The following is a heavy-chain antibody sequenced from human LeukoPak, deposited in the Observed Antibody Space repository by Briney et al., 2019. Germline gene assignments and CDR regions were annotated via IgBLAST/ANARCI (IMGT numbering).Heavy chain of an antibody. D-gene: IGHD3-3*01. CDR3: ARDTDFWSGYSNQDAFDY. CDR2: IIPIFGTA. CDR1: GGTFSSYA. Sequence: ASVKVSCKASGGTFSSYAISWVRQAPGQGLEWMGGIIPIFGTANYAQKFQGRVTMTTDTSTSTAYMELRSLRSDDTAVYYCARDTDFWSGYSNQDAFDYWGQRTLVTVSS. J-gene: IGHJ4*02. V-gene: IGHV1-69*05.